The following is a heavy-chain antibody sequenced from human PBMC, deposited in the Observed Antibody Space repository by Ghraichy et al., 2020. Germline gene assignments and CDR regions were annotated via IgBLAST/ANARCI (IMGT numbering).Heavy chain of an antibody. CDR1: GGSMRSQF. CDR3: ARRGRGYSLYYYGLDV. D-gene: IGHD5-18*01. CDR2: ISHTGNT. J-gene: IGHJ6*02. V-gene: IGHV4-59*08. Sequence: SETLSLTCTVSGGSMRSQFWSWIRQPPGKGLEWIEYISHTGNTNYSPSLGGRATISPDTSKNQFSLRLTSVNAEDTAIYYCARRGRGYSLYYYGLDVWGPGTTVTVSS.